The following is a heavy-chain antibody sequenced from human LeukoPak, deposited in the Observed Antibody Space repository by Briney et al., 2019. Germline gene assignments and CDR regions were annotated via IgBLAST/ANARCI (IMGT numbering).Heavy chain of an antibody. CDR2: ISHDGSEI. CDR3: ARGRSDSGAYCYFGS. V-gene: IGHV3-30*03. Sequence: GGSLRLSCAASGFTFSEYTMHWVRHAPSKGLEWVAIISHDGSEIYCADSVKGRFTISRDDSMSTMYLQMNSLRAEDTALYYCARGRSDSGAYCYFGSWGQGTPVTVSS. D-gene: IGHD3-22*01. J-gene: IGHJ4*02. CDR1: GFTFSEYT.